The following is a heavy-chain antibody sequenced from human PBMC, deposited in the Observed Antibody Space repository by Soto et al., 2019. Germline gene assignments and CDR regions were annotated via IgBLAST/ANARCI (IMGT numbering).Heavy chain of an antibody. CDR2: IYYDGST. J-gene: IGHJ4*02. CDR3: ATVLVGATRHPDSDS. Sequence: SETQSLTCTVSGGSIISSSYYWAWIRQPPGKGLSWIASIYYDGSTYYNSSLKSRVTISRDTSKNHFSLRPTSMTAADTAVYYCATVLVGATRHPDSDSWGQGTLVTVSS. V-gene: IGHV4-39*02. D-gene: IGHD2-15*01. CDR1: GGSIISSSYY.